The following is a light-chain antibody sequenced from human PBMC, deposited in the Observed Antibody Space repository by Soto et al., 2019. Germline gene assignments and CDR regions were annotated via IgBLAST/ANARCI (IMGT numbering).Light chain of an antibody. CDR2: EVS. CDR1: SSDGGGYNY. V-gene: IGLV2-8*01. CDR3: SSYAGSNNWV. J-gene: IGLJ3*02. Sequence: QSALTQPPSASGSPGQSVTISCTGTSSDGGGYNYVSWYQQHPGKAPKLMIYEVSKRPSGVPDRFSGSKSGNTGSLTVSGLHAEDDADYYCSSYAGSNNWVFGGGTKLTVL.